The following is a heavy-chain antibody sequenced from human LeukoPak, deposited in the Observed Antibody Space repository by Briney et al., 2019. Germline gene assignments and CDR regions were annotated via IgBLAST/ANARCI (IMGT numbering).Heavy chain of an antibody. J-gene: IGHJ5*02. CDR2: IYYSGST. V-gene: IGHV4-39*01. D-gene: IGHD2-2*02. CDR3: ARSNIVVVPAAITDWFDP. CDR1: GGSISSSSYY. Sequence: SETLSLTCTVSGGSISSSSYYWGWIRQPPGKGLEWTGSIYYSGSTYYNPSLKSRVTISVDTSKNQFSLKLSSVTAADTAVYYCARSNIVVVPAAITDWFDPWGQGTLVTVSS.